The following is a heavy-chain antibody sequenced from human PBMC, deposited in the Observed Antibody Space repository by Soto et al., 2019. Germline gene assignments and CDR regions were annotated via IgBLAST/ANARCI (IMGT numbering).Heavy chain of an antibody. J-gene: IGHJ3*02. CDR3: ARAPMTFYYDSSGTPDAFDI. CDR1: GGSISSYY. Sequence: SETLSLTCTVSGGSISSYYWSWIRQPPGKGLEWIGYIYYSGSTNYNPSLKSRVTISVDTSKNQFSLKLSSVTAADTAVYYCARAPMTFYYDSSGTPDAFDIWGQGTMVTVSS. CDR2: IYYSGST. V-gene: IGHV4-59*12. D-gene: IGHD3-22*01.